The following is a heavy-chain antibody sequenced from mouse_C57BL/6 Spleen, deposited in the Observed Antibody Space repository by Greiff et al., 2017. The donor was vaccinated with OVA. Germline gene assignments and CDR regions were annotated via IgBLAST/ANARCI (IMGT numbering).Heavy chain of an antibody. D-gene: IGHD2-1*01. Sequence: QVQLQQPGAELVMPGASVKLSCKASGYTFTSYWMHWVKQRPGQGLEWIGEIDPSDSYTNYNQKFKGKSTLTVDKSSSTAYMQLSSLTSEDSAVYSCARALLSFDYWGQGTTLTVSS. V-gene: IGHV1-69*01. CDR1: GYTFTSYW. CDR2: IDPSDSYT. CDR3: ARALLSFDY. J-gene: IGHJ2*01.